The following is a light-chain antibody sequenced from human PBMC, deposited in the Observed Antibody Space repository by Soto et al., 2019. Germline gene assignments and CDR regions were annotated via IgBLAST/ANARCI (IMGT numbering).Light chain of an antibody. V-gene: IGKV1-6*01. CDR3: LHDYDYPRT. Sequence: AIQLTQYPSSLSASVGDRVTITCRASQAIRNYLGWYQQKPGKAPKLLIYTASTLQSGVPSRFSGSGSGTDFTLTIRSLQPEDSGTYYCLHDYDYPRTFGQGTKVDIK. CDR2: TAS. J-gene: IGKJ1*01. CDR1: QAIRNY.